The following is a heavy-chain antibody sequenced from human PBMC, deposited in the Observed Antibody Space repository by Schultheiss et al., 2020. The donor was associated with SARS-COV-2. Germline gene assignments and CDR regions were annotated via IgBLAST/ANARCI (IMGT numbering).Heavy chain of an antibody. D-gene: IGHD3-3*01. J-gene: IGHJ4*02. CDR1: GFTFSSYA. Sequence: GGSLRLSCAASGFTFSSYAMSWVRQAPGKGLEWVSAISGSGGSTYYADSVKGRFTISRDNSKNTLYLHLSSLRVEDSAVYYCARTGGYDFWSGPLVDWGQGTLVTVSS. CDR2: ISGSGGST. CDR3: ARTGGYDFWSGPLVD. V-gene: IGHV3-23*01.